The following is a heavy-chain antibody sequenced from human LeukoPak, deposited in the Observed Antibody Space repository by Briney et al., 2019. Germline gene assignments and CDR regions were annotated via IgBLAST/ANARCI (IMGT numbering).Heavy chain of an antibody. CDR3: AKKVGLVSAPLWYFDV. D-gene: IGHD5/OR15-5a*01. V-gene: IGHV3-23*01. Sequence: GGSLTLSCEASGFTFSSYAMSWVRQAPGKGLEWVAAISGPAGSWDYADSVKGRFTVSRDNSKNTLFLQMNSLRAEDTATYYCAKKVGLVSAPLWYFDVWGRGTLVAVSS. CDR2: ISGPAGSW. CDR1: GFTFSSYA. J-gene: IGHJ4*02.